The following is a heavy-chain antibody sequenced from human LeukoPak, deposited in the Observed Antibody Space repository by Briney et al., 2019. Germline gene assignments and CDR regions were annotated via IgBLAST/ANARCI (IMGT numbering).Heavy chain of an antibody. Sequence: WASVKVSCKASGYTFTGYYMHWVRQAPGQGLEWMGWINPNSGGTNYAQKFQGRVTMTRDTSISTAYMELSRLRSDDTAVYYCARDRGLDIAAAGKFRHYYYYMDVWGKGTTVTVSS. CDR1: GYTFTGYY. V-gene: IGHV1-2*02. CDR3: ARDRGLDIAAAGKFRHYYYYMDV. CDR2: INPNSGGT. D-gene: IGHD6-13*01. J-gene: IGHJ6*03.